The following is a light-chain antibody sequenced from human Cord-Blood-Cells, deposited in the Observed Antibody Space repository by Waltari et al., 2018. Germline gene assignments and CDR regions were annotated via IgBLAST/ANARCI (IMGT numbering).Light chain of an antibody. Sequence: DIVMTQSPDSLAVSLGERATINCKSSQSVLYSSNNKNDLAWYQQKPGQHPKLLIYWASTRESGVPDRFSGSGSGTDFTLTISSLQAEDVAVYYCQQYYSTPFTFGPGTKVDIK. J-gene: IGKJ3*01. CDR2: WAS. CDR3: QQYYSTPFT. CDR1: QSVLYSSNNKND. V-gene: IGKV4-1*01.